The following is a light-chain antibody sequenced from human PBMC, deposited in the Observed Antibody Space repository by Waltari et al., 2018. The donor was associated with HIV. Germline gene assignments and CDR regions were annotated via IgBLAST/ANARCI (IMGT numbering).Light chain of an antibody. J-gene: IGLJ2*01. CDR2: TNI. Sequence: QSVLTQPHSASGTPGQTVTISCSGSDSTRGPNTVNWYPQLPGRAPKLLIYTNIQRPSGVPDRFSGSKSGTSASLAISGLQSEDEAIYYCSSWDDSLFGVAFGGGTKVTVL. CDR3: SSWDDSLFGVA. CDR1: DSTRGPNT. V-gene: IGLV1-44*01.